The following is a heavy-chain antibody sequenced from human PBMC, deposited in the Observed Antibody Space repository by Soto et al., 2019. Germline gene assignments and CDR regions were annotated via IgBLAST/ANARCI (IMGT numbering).Heavy chain of an antibody. Sequence: SETLSLTCAVYGGSFSGYYWSWIRQPPGKGLEWIGEINHNGSTNYNPSLKSRVTISVDTSKNQFSLKLSSVTAADTAVYYCARLTPGTYYDFWSGYYYYGMDVWGRGTTVTAP. CDR2: INHNGST. V-gene: IGHV4-34*01. D-gene: IGHD3-3*01. CDR3: ARLTPGTYYDFWSGYYYYGMDV. CDR1: GGSFSGYY. J-gene: IGHJ6*02.